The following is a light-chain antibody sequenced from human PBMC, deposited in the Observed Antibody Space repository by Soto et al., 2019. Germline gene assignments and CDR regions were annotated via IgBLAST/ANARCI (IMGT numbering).Light chain of an antibody. Sequence: QSALTQPASVSGSPGQSITIPCTGNSSDVGDYHYVSWYQQHPDKAPKLMIYDVSYRSSGVSNRFAGSKSGDTASLTISVLQAEDESDYYCSSYTTSSTVLFGGGTKLTVL. CDR2: DVS. J-gene: IGLJ2*01. V-gene: IGLV2-14*03. CDR3: SSYTTSSTVL. CDR1: SSDVGDYHY.